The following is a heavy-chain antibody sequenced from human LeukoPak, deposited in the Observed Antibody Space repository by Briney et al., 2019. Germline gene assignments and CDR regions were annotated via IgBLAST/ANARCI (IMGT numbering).Heavy chain of an antibody. D-gene: IGHD3-22*01. Sequence: PGGSLRLSCAASGFTFSDYYMSWIRQAPGKGLEWVSYISSSGSTIYYADSVKGRITISRDNAKNSLYLQICSLRAEDTAVYYCARLEHDSSGYYGDYWGQGTLVTVSS. J-gene: IGHJ4*02. V-gene: IGHV3-11*01. CDR3: ARLEHDSSGYYGDY. CDR2: ISSSGSTI. CDR1: GFTFSDYY.